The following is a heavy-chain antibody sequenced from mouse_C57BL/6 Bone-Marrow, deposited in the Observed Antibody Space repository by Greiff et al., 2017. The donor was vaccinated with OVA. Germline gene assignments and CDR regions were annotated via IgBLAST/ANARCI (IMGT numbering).Heavy chain of an antibody. J-gene: IGHJ4*01. Sequence: EVNVVESGGGLVQPGGSLKLSCAASGFTFSDYYMYWVRQTPEKRLEWVAYISNGGGSTYYPDTVKGRFTISRDNAKNTLYLQMSRLKSEDTAMYYCARHEVGHAMDYWCQGTSVTVSS. D-gene: IGHD4-1*01. CDR3: ARHEVGHAMDY. CDR1: GFTFSDYY. CDR2: ISNGGGST. V-gene: IGHV5-12*01.